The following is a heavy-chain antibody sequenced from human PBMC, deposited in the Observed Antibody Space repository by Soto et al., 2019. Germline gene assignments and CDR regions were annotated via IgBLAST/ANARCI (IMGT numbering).Heavy chain of an antibody. CDR1: GYTFTGYY. CDR2: INPNSGGT. CDR3: ARDVYCSGGSCPENNWFDP. D-gene: IGHD2-15*01. V-gene: IGHV1-2*04. J-gene: IGHJ5*02. Sequence: ASVKVSCKASGYTFTGYYMYWVRQAPGQGLEWMGWINPNSGGTNYAQKFQGWVTMTRDTSISTAYMELSRLRPDDTAVYYCARDVYCSGGSCPENNWFDPWGQGTLVTVSS.